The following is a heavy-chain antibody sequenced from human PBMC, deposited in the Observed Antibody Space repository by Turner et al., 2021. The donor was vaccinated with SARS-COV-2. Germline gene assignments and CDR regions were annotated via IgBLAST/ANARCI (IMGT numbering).Heavy chain of an antibody. D-gene: IGHD2-15*01. V-gene: IGHV4-39*01. J-gene: IGHJ2*01. CDR1: GGSISSSRYY. Sequence: QLQLQDSGPGLVKPSETLSLTCTVSGGSISSSRYYWGWIRQPPGKGLEWIGSMYYSGRTYHNPSLKSRVTISVETSKNQFSLKLSSVTAADTAVYYGARRSSRLGNWYFDLWGRGTLVTVSS. CDR2: MYYSGRT. CDR3: ARRSSRLGNWYFDL.